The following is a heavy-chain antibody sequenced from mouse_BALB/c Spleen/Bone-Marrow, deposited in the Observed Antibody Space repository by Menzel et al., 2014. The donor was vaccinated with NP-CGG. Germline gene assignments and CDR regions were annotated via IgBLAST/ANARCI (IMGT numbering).Heavy chain of an antibody. CDR1: GYTFTDYA. V-gene: IGHV1-67*01. CDR2: ISTYSGNT. CDR3: ARSRYGHYYAMDY. J-gene: IGHJ4*01. Sequence: VQLQQSGPELVRPGVSVKVSCKGSGYTFTDYAMHWGKQSHAKSLEWIGVISTYSGNTNYNQKFKGKATMTVDKSSSTAYIELARLTSEDSAIYFRARSRYGHYYAMDYWGQGTSVTVSS. D-gene: IGHD2-14*01.